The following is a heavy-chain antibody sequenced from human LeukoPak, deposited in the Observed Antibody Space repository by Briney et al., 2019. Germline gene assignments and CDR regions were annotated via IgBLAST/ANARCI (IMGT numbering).Heavy chain of an antibody. CDR2: INADGSAT. CDR3: VRGALRDCSYTSCTRGNWFDP. D-gene: IGHD2-2*01. Sequence: TGGSLRLSCAASGFTFSSHWMHWVRQAPEKGLVGVSHINADGSATYYAASVKGRFTISRDNAKNTLYLQMHSLTAEDTGVYYCVRGALRDCSYTSCTRGNWFDPCGQGTLVTVSS. CDR1: GFTFSSHW. V-gene: IGHV3-74*01. J-gene: IGHJ5*02.